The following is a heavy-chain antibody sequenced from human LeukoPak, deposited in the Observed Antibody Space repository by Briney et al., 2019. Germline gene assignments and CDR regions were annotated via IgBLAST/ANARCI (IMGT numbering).Heavy chain of an antibody. CDR2: IYYSGST. CDR3: ARGTLTFGYSTAYFDY. J-gene: IGHJ4*02. Sequence: PSETLSLTCTVSGGSISSGGYYWSWIRQHPGKGLEWIGYIYYSGSTYYNPSLKSRVTISVDTSKNQFSLKLSSVTAADTAVYYCARGTLTFGYSTAYFDYWGQGTLVTVSS. V-gene: IGHV4-31*03. CDR1: GGSISSGGYY. D-gene: IGHD5-18*01.